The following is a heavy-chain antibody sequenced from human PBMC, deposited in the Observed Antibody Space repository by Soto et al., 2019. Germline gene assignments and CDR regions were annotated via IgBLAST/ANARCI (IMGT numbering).Heavy chain of an antibody. CDR3: ARDPINTMVRGPYYYYYGMDV. D-gene: IGHD3-10*01. V-gene: IGHV1-3*01. CDR2: INAGNGNT. Sequence: ASVKVSCKASGYTFTSYAMHWVRQAPGQRLEWMGWINAGNGNTKYSQMFQGRATITRDTSASTAYMELSSLRSEDTAVYYCARDPINTMVRGPYYYYYGMDVWGQGTTVTVSS. J-gene: IGHJ6*02. CDR1: GYTFTSYA.